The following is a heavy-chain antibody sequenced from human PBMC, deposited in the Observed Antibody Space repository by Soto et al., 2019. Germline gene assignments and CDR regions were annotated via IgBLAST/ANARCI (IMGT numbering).Heavy chain of an antibody. CDR2: INHSGST. CDR3: ARGRGLIVGASLTLYRMAF. J-gene: IGHJ6*02. CDR1: GGAFRGYY. Sequence: SETLSLTCAVYGGAFRGYYWSWIRQPPGKGLEWIGEINHSGSTNYNPSLKSRVTISVDTSKNQFSLKLSSVTAADTAVYYCARGRGLIVGASLTLYRMAFWGQGTTVTGSS. V-gene: IGHV4-34*01. D-gene: IGHD1-26*01.